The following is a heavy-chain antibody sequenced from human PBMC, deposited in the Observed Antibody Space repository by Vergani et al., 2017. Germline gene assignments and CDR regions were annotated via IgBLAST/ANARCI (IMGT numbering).Heavy chain of an antibody. Sequence: QVQLVQSGAEVKKPGSSVKVSCKASGGTFSSYAISWVRQAPGQGLEWMGRIIPILGIANYAQKFQGRVTITADKSTSTAYMELSSLRSEDTAVYYCASXSLDYGDYEPPLYYYYYGMDVWGQGTTVTVSS. J-gene: IGHJ6*02. V-gene: IGHV1-69*02. CDR3: ASXSLDYGDYEPPLYYYYYGMDV. D-gene: IGHD4-17*01. CDR1: GGTFSSYA. CDR2: IIPILGIA.